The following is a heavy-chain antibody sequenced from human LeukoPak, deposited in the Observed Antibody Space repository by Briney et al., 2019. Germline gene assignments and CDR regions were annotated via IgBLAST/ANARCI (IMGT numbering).Heavy chain of an antibody. CDR3: AKGPPRPTIAAAEFEY. D-gene: IGHD6-13*01. V-gene: IGHV3-23*01. Sequence: GGSLRLSCVASGFTFSSYAMSWVPHAPGKGREWVSAISFSGGSTYYADFLKGRSTTSRDNSNNTLSLQMNSLRADDTAVYYCAKGPPRPTIAAAEFEYWGQGTLVTVSS. CDR1: GFTFSSYA. CDR2: ISFSGGST. J-gene: IGHJ4*02.